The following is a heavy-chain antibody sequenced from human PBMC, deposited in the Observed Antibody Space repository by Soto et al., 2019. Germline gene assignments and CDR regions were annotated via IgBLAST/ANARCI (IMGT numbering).Heavy chain of an antibody. CDR1: GLTCSSYG. CDR3: ARDRGGPPLRYYYGMDV. Sequence: QVQLVESGGGVVQPGRSLRLSCAASGLTCSSYGMHWVRQAPRKGLEWVAVIWYDGSNKYYADSVKGRFTISRDNSKNTLYLQMNSLRAEDTAVYYCARDRGGPPLRYYYGMDVWGQGTTATVSS. V-gene: IGHV3-33*01. D-gene: IGHD2-15*01. CDR2: IWYDGSNK. J-gene: IGHJ6*02.